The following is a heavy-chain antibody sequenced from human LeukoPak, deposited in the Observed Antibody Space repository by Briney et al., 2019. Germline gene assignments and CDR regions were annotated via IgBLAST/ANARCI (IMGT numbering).Heavy chain of an antibody. Sequence: PGGSLRLSCAASGFIFSSYGIHWVRQAPGKGLEWVAVIWYDGSKKCYADSVKGRFTISRDNSKNTLYLQTNSLRAEDTAVYYCARDHCTSTSCYSLDYWGQGTLVTVSS. D-gene: IGHD2-2*01. CDR3: ARDHCTSTSCYSLDY. CDR1: GFIFSSYG. J-gene: IGHJ4*02. V-gene: IGHV3-33*01. CDR2: IWYDGSKK.